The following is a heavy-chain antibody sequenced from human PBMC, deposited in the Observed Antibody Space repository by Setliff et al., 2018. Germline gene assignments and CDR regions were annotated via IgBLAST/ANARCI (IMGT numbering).Heavy chain of an antibody. J-gene: IGHJ4*02. CDR1: DYAFVSYG. D-gene: IGHD3-3*01. CDR3: ARAPRLEWILPTFDY. CDR2: ISAYTGKA. V-gene: IGHV1-18*01. Sequence: ASVKVSCKASDYAFVSYGLSRMRQAPGQGLEWLGWISAYTGKADYAHNFQDRLTMTTDTSTNTAYMELRSLTSDDTAVYFCARAPRLEWILPTFDYWGQGTPVTVS.